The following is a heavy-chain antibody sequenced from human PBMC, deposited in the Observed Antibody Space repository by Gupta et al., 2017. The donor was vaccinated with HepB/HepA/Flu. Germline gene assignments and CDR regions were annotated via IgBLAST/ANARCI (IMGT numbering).Heavy chain of an antibody. CDR1: GFSLGGYG. CDR3: ARDLSLGTTFPWFDS. D-gene: IGHD1-7*01. V-gene: IGHV3-33*01. J-gene: IGHJ5*01. CDR2: ISFDGSET. Sequence: QVKMVASGGGVVQPGRSLGLSCAVSGFSLGGYGMHWVRQTPGKGLEWLAVISFDGSETYYADSVKGRFTISRSNSMNTLYLQMNDLRAEDTALYYCARDLSLGTTFPWFDSWGQGTLVTVS.